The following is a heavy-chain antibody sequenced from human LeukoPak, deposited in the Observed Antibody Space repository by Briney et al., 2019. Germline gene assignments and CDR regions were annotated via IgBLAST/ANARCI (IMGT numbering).Heavy chain of an antibody. CDR2: IYYSGST. CDR1: SGSISSGGYY. D-gene: IGHD1-7*01. CDR3: GVITGTRGTMIIDY. V-gene: IGHV4-31*03. J-gene: IGHJ4*02. Sequence: SQTLSLTCTVSSGSISSGGYYWSWIRQHPGKGLEWIGYIYYSGSTYYNPSLKSRVTISVDTSKNQFSLKLSSVTAADTAVYYCGVITGTRGTMIIDYWGQGTLVTVSS.